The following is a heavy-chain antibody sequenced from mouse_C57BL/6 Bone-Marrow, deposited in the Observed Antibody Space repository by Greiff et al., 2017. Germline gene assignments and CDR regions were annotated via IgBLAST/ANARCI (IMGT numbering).Heavy chain of an antibody. J-gene: IGHJ1*03. Sequence: VKLMESGAELVKPGASVKLSCKASGYTFTSYWMHWVKQRPGQGLEWIGMIHPNSGSTNYNEKFKSKATLTVDKSSSTAYMQLSSLTSEDSAVYYCARQLRLRFYWYFDVWGTGTTVTVSS. V-gene: IGHV1-64*01. CDR3: ARQLRLRFYWYFDV. D-gene: IGHD3-2*02. CDR2: IHPNSGST. CDR1: GYTFTSYW.